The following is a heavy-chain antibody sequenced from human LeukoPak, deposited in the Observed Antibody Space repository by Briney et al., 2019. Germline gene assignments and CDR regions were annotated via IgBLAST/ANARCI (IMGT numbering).Heavy chain of an antibody. CDR1: GFTFSSYE. V-gene: IGHV3-48*03. Sequence: EGSLRLSCAASGFTFSSYEMNWVRQAPGKGLEWVSYISSSGSTIYYADSVKGRFTISRDNAKNSLYLQMNSLRAEDTAVYYCARDEVYGDSFDIWGQGTMVTVSS. CDR2: ISSSGSTI. CDR3: ARDEVYGDSFDI. J-gene: IGHJ3*02. D-gene: IGHD4-17*01.